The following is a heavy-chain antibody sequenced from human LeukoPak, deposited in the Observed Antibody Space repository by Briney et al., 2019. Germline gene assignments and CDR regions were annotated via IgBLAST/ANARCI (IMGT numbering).Heavy chain of an antibody. Sequence: YPGGSLRLSCAASGFTFSSYGMPWVRQAPGKGLEWVAVISYDGSNKYYADSVKGRFTNSRDNSKNTLYLQMNSLRAEDTAVYYCANGYSSGWYDYWGQGTLVTVSS. J-gene: IGHJ4*02. CDR1: GFTFSSYG. CDR3: ANGYSSGWYDY. CDR2: ISYDGSNK. D-gene: IGHD6-19*01. V-gene: IGHV3-30*18.